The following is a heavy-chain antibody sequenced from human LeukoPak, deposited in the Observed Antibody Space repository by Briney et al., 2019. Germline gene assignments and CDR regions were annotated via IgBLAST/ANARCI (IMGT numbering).Heavy chain of an antibody. V-gene: IGHV3-48*01. Sequence: GGSLRLSCAASGFTFSSYGMNWVRQAPGKGLEWVSYIISSGTIYYADSVKGRFTVSRDNAKNSLSLQMNSLRAEDTAVYYCARRVTFSSSWSFDYWGQGTLVTVSS. CDR1: GFTFSSYG. J-gene: IGHJ4*02. D-gene: IGHD6-13*01. CDR2: IISSGTI. CDR3: ARRVTFSSSWSFDY.